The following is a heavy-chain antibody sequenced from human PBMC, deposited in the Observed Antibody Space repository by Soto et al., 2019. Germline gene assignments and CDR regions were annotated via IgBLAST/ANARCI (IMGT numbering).Heavy chain of an antibody. D-gene: IGHD2-15*01. CDR3: APHVSCSGGSCQYDAFAI. Sequence: EVQVLESGGGLVQPGGSLRLSCEGSGFTVSSHAMTWIRQAPGKGPEWVSTVTADGGTYYADSVKGRFAMSRDTSENTLYLQVNSRGAEDTAAYYCAPHVSCSGGSCQYDAFAIRGQGTMVTVSS. CDR1: GFTVSSHA. CDR2: VTADGGT. J-gene: IGHJ3*02. V-gene: IGHV3-23*01.